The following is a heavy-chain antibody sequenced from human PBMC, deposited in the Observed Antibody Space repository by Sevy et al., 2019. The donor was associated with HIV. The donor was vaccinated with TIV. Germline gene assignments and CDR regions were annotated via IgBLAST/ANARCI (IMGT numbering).Heavy chain of an antibody. CDR3: AHRSYTSGWYKVHFDP. CDR2: IHWNDDK. Sequence: SGPTLVKPIQTLTLTRTFSGFSFNTAGVGVGWIRQPPGKALEWLALIHWNDDKYYNPPLSSRLTITKDTSENEVVLTMANMGPEDTATYFCAHRSYTSGWYKVHFDPWGQGTLVTVSS. V-gene: IGHV2-5*01. CDR1: GFSFNTAGVG. D-gene: IGHD6-19*01. J-gene: IGHJ5*02.